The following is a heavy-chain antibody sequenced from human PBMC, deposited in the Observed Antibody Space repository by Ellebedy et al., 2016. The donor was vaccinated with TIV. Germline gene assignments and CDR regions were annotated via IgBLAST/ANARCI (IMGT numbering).Heavy chain of an antibody. CDR3: ARQIAVAGNFDY. D-gene: IGHD6-19*01. CDR1: GGSISSSSYY. J-gene: IGHJ4*02. V-gene: IGHV4-39*01. CDR2: IYYSGST. Sequence: MPSETLSLTCTISGGSISSSSYYWGWIRQPPGKGLVWIGSIYYSGSTYYNPSLKSRVTISVDTSKNQFSLKLSSVTAAETAVYYCARQIAVAGNFDYWGQGTLVTVSS.